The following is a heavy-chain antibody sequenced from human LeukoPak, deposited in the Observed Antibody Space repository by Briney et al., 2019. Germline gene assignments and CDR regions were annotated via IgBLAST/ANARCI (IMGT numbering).Heavy chain of an antibody. CDR3: TPYTTGNFGFDY. CDR2: IYYSGAT. D-gene: IGHD6-19*01. CDR1: GGSISNSRYY. V-gene: IGHV4-39*01. J-gene: IGHJ4*02. Sequence: SETLSLTCSVSGGSISNSRYYWGWLRQPPGKGLEWIGSIYYSGATNSNPSLKSRLTISVDTSKNQFSLKLGSVTAADAAVYYCTPYTTGNFGFDYWGQGTLVTVSS.